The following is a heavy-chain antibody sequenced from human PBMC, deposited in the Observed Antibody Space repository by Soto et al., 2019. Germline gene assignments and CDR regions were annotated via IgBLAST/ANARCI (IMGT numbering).Heavy chain of an antibody. CDR1: GFTFSRFA. J-gene: IGHJ4*02. V-gene: IGHV3-23*01. CDR3: AGPGYSSQDY. Sequence: PGGSLRFSCAASGFTFSRFALSWVRQAPGKGLEWVSAISGSGDGTDYADSVKGRFTISRDNSKNTLYLQMNSLRAEDTAVYYCAGPGYSSQDYWGQGALVTVSS. CDR2: ISGSGDGT. D-gene: IGHD5-18*01.